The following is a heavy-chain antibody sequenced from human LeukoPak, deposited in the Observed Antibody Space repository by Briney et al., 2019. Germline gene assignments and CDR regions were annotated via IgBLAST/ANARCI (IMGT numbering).Heavy chain of an antibody. V-gene: IGHV1-18*01. CDR2: MSTYNGNT. CDR1: GYTFTNYG. D-gene: IGHD6-13*01. Sequence: AASVKVSCKASGYTFTNYGITWVRQAPGQGLEWMGWMSTYNGNTNYAEKLQGRVTMTRDTSTRTAYMELRSLKSDDTAVYYCARYGGSSWYYFDYWGQGTLVTVSS. CDR3: ARYGGSSWYYFDY. J-gene: IGHJ4*02.